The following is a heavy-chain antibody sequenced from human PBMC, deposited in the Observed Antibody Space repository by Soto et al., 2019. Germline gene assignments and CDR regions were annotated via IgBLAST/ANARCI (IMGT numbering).Heavy chain of an antibody. Sequence: QVQLQESGPGLVKPSETLTLTCTVSGGSISSYYWSWIRQPPGKGLEWIGYIYYSGSTNYNPSLKSRLSISVDTSKNKFSLRLSSVTAADTAVYYCARFKGYFAPGGRGTLVTVSS. V-gene: IGHV4-59*08. CDR3: ARFKGYFAP. CDR2: IYYSGST. CDR1: GGSISSYY. J-gene: IGHJ2*01.